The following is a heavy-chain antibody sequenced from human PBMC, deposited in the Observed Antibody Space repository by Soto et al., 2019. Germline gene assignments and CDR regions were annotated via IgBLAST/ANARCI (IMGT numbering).Heavy chain of an antibody. V-gene: IGHV3-15*07. CDR1: GFTFSNAW. CDR2: IKSKTDGGTT. D-gene: IGHD6-13*01. Sequence: GGSLRLSCAASGFTFSNAWMNWVRQAPGKGLEWVGRIKSKTDGGTTDYAAPVKGRFTISRDDSKNTLYLQMNSLKTEDTAVYYCTTASYSSSWYYYYYGMDVWGQGTTVTV. J-gene: IGHJ6*02. CDR3: TTASYSSSWYYYYYGMDV.